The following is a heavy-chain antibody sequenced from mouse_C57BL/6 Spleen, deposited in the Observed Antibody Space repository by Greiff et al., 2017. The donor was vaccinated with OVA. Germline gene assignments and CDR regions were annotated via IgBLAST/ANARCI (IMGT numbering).Heavy chain of an antibody. CDR3: AREGAYYYGSSYDFDY. D-gene: IGHD1-1*01. CDR2: IYPRDGST. J-gene: IGHJ2*01. Sequence: QVQLQQSDAELVKPGASVKISCKVSGYTFTDHTIHWMKQRPEQGLEWIGYIYPRDGSTKYNEKFKGKATLTADKSSSTAYMQLNSLTSEDSAVYFCAREGAYYYGSSYDFDYWGQGTTLTVSS. CDR1: GYTFTDHT. V-gene: IGHV1-78*01.